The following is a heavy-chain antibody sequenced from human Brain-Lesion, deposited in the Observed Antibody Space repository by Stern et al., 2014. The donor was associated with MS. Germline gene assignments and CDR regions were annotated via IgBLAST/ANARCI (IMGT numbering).Heavy chain of an antibody. Sequence: VHLVESGGGLVQPGGSLRLSCAASGFTFSNYWMHWVRQAPGKGLVWVSRVNNDGRRTSYAHSVKGRFTMSRDNAKNTLYLQMNSLRVEDTAIYYCARGERWFDSWGQGTLVTVSS. CDR3: ARGERWFDS. CDR2: VNNDGRRT. J-gene: IGHJ5*01. V-gene: IGHV3-74*02. CDR1: GFTFSNYW. D-gene: IGHD3-10*01.